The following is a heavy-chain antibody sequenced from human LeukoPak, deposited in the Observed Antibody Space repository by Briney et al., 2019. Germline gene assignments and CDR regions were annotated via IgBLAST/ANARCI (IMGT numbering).Heavy chain of an antibody. CDR2: IKQEGSEK. V-gene: IGHV3-7*01. Sequence: GGSLRLSCEASGFSFSSHWMSWVRQAPGKGLEWVANIKQEGSEKYYVDSVKGRFTISRDNAKNSLYLQMNSLRAEDTAVYYCARRTSGVHDYWGQGTLVTVSS. CDR3: ARRTSGVHDY. J-gene: IGHJ4*02. CDR1: GFSFSSHW. D-gene: IGHD1-26*01.